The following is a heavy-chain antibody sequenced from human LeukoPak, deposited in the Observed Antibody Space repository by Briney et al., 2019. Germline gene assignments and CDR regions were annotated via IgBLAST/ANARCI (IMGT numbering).Heavy chain of an antibody. V-gene: IGHV1-24*01. D-gene: IGHD1-26*01. CDR1: GYTLTELS. J-gene: IGHJ4*02. Sequence: ASVKVSCKVSGYTLTELSMHWVRQAPGKGLEWMVGFDPEDGETIYAQKFQGRVTMTEDTSTDTAYMELSSLRSEDTAVYYCATDLVGATTTLNDYWGQGTLVTVSS. CDR3: ATDLVGATTTLNDY. CDR2: FDPEDGET.